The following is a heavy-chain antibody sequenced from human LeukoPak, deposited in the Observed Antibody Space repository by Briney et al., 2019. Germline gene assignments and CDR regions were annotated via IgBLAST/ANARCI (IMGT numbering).Heavy chain of an antibody. CDR1: AFTFDDYG. CDR2: INWNGGST. V-gene: IGHV3-20*04. CDR3: ARGGGGYCSGGSCYTYYSDY. D-gene: IGHD2-15*01. J-gene: IGHJ4*02. Sequence: GGSLRLSCAASAFTFDDYGMSWVRQAPGKGLEWVSGINWNGGSTGYADSVKGRFTISRDNAKNSLYLQMNSLRAEDTALYYCARGGGGYCSGGSCYTYYSDYCGQGTLVTVSS.